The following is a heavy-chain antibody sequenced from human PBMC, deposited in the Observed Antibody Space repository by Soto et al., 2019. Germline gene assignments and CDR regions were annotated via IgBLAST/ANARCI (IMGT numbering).Heavy chain of an antibody. CDR2: INHRGQS. Sequence: LSLTCTVYGGSFSDYSWIWIRQPPGKGLEWIGEINHRGQSNLKSSLKSRTIISVDKSKNQVSLNLNSVTAADTAVYFCAKVSRITIFGGGWFDPWGQGTLVTVSS. CDR1: GGSFSDYS. J-gene: IGHJ5*02. D-gene: IGHD3-3*01. CDR3: AKVSRITIFGGGWFDP. V-gene: IGHV4-34*01.